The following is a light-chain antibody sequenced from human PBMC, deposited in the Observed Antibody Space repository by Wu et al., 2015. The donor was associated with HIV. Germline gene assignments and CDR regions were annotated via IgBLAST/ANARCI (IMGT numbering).Light chain of an antibody. CDR2: KAS. CDR3: QQYDTYWT. Sequence: DIQMTQSPSSLSASVGDRVTITCRASQGISNYLAWYQQKPGKAPKLLIYKASNLESGVPSRFSGSGSGTEFTLTISSLQPGDFATYFCQQYDTYWTFGQGTKVEIK. J-gene: IGKJ2*01. CDR1: QGISNY. V-gene: IGKV1-5*03.